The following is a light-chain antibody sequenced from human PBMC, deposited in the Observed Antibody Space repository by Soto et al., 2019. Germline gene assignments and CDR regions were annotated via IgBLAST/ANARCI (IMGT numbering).Light chain of an antibody. CDR2: NNN. CDR1: SSNIGSNT. J-gene: IGLJ2*01. Sequence: QSVLTQPPSASGTPGQRVTISCSGSSSNIGSNTVNWYQQLPGTAPKLLIYNNNQRPSGGPVRFSGSKSGTSAALAISGLQSEDEADYYCAAWDDSLNAVVFGGGTKLTVL. CDR3: AAWDDSLNAVV. V-gene: IGLV1-44*01.